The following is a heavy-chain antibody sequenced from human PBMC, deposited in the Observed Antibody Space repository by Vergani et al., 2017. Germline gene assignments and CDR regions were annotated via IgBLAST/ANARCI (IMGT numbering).Heavy chain of an antibody. J-gene: IGHJ6*02. D-gene: IGHD5-18*01. Sequence: QVQLVESGGGVVQPGRSLRLSCAASGFTFSSYGMHWVRQAPGKGLEWVAVISYDGSNKYYADSVKGRFTISRDNSKNTLYLQMNSLRAEDTAVYYCAKVDSYGSIYYYYYGMDVWGQGP. CDR1: GFTFSSYG. V-gene: IGHV3-30*18. CDR2: ISYDGSNK. CDR3: AKVDSYGSIYYYYYGMDV.